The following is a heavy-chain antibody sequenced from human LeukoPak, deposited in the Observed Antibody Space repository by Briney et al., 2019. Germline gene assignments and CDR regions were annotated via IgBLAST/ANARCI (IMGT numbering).Heavy chain of an antibody. CDR3: AKDVPAAYFDY. CDR2: IYPGGST. D-gene: IGHD2-2*01. V-gene: IGHV3-53*05. CDR1: GFTVSNSY. Sequence: GGSLRLSCAASGFTVSNSYMSWVRQAPGKGLEWVSLIYPGGSTYYADSVKGRFTISRDNSKTTLYLQMNSLRAEDTAVYYCAKDVPAAYFDYWGQGTLVTVSS. J-gene: IGHJ4*02.